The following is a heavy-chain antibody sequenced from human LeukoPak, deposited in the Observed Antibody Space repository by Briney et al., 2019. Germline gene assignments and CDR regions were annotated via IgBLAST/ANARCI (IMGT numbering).Heavy chain of an antibody. CDR1: GFTFSSYA. Sequence: GGSLRLSCAASGFTFSSYAMSWVRQAPGKGLEWVSAISGSGGSTYYADPVKGRFTISRDNSKNTLYLQMNSLRAEDTAVYYCAKEQYNWNQYNWFDPWGQGTLVTVSS. J-gene: IGHJ5*02. D-gene: IGHD1-20*01. CDR3: AKEQYNWNQYNWFDP. V-gene: IGHV3-23*01. CDR2: ISGSGGST.